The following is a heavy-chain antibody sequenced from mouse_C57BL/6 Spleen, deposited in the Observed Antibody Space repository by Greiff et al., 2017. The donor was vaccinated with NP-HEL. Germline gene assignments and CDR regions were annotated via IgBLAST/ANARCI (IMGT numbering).Heavy chain of an antibody. Sequence: QVQLQQSGAELARPGASVKLSCTASGFTFTSYGISWVKQRTGQGLEWIGEIYPRSGNTYYNEKFKGKATLTADKSSSTAYMELRSLTSEDSAVYFCARGLLGVAGSGDYWGQGTSVTVSS. D-gene: IGHD1-1*01. J-gene: IGHJ4*01. CDR3: ARGLLGVAGSGDY. CDR2: IYPRSGNT. V-gene: IGHV1-81*01. CDR1: GFTFTSYG.